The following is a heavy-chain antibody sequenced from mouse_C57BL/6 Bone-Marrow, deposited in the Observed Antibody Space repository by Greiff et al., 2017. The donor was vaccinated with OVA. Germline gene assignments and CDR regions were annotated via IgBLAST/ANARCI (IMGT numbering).Heavy chain of an antibody. CDR1: GYTFTEYT. CDR2: FYPGSGSI. Sequence: VKLVESGAELVKPGASVKLSCKASGYTFTEYTIHWVKQRSGQGLEWIGWFYPGSGSIKYNEKFKDKATLTADKSSSTVYMELSRLTSEDSAVYFCARDEAYYYGSSYAWFAYWGQGTLVTVSA. J-gene: IGHJ3*01. CDR3: ARDEAYYYGSSYAWFAY. D-gene: IGHD1-1*01. V-gene: IGHV1-62-2*01.